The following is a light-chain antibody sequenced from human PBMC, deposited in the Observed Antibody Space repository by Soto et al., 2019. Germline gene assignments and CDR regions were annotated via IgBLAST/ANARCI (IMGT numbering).Light chain of an antibody. J-gene: IGLJ1*01. Sequence: SYELTQSPSVSVSPGQTASITCSGDQLGDKYVCWYQQRPGQSPVLVIYQDDKRPSGIPERFSGSNSGNTATLTISGTQALDEADYYCQAWDSSTTWNVFGSGTKLTVL. CDR2: QDD. CDR1: QLGDKY. V-gene: IGLV3-1*01. CDR3: QAWDSSTTWNV.